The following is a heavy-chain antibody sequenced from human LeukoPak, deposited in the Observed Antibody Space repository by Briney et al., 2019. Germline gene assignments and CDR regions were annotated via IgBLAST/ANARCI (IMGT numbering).Heavy chain of an antibody. CDR1: GGSLSGYY. CDR2: IYTSGNT. V-gene: IGHV4-4*07. CDR3: ARDRSYDTRIVDF. J-gene: IGHJ4*02. Sequence: SETLSLTCTVSGGSLSGYYWSWLRQPAGKGLEWIGRIYTSGNTNYTPSLKSRVTMSVDTSKNQFSLKLSSVTAADTAVYYCARDRSYDTRIVDFWGQGTLVTVSS. D-gene: IGHD3-22*01.